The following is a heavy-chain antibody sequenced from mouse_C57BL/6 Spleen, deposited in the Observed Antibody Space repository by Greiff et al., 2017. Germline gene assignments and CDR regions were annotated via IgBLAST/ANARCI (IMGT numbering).Heavy chain of an antibody. Sequence: EVKLMESGGGLVKPGGSLKLSCAASGFTFSDYGMHWVRQAPEKGLEWVAYISSGSSTIYYADTVKGRFTISRDNAKNTLFLQMTSLRSEDTAMYYCARLRFYYYAMDYWGQGTSVTVSS. J-gene: IGHJ4*01. CDR2: ISSGSSTI. V-gene: IGHV5-17*01. CDR1: GFTFSDYG. CDR3: ARLRFYYYAMDY.